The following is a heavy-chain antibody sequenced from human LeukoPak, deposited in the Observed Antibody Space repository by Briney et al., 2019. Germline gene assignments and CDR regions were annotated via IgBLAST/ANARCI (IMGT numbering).Heavy chain of an antibody. V-gene: IGHV3-23*01. D-gene: IGHD2-2*01. Sequence: QAGGSLRLSCAASGFTFSSYAMTWVRQAPGEGLEWVSAISPSGGDTYYADSVQGRFTISRDNSKNTLYLQMNSLRAEDTAVFYCARLPAYCSSTSCYVDYWGQGTLVTVSS. CDR1: GFTFSSYA. CDR3: ARLPAYCSSTSCYVDY. J-gene: IGHJ4*02. CDR2: ISPSGGDT.